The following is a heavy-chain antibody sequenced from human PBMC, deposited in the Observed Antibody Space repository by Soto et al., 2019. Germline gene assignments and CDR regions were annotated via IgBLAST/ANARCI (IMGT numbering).Heavy chain of an antibody. D-gene: IGHD6-13*01. CDR1: GFSLSTSGMC. J-gene: IGHJ6*02. CDR3: ARIRVAAAGTSDYYYYGMDV. V-gene: IGHV2-70*11. Sequence: FGATLVNPTQTLTLTCTFSGFSLSTSGMCVSWIRQPPGKALEWLARIDWDDDKYYSTSLKTRLTISKDTSKNQVVLTMTNMDPVDTATYYCARIRVAAAGTSDYYYYGMDVWGQGTTVTVSS. CDR2: IDWDDDK.